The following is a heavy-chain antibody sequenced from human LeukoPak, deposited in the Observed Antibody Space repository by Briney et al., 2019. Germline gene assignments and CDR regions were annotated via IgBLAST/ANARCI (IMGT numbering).Heavy chain of an antibody. CDR1: GYTFTSYD. J-gene: IGHJ4*02. CDR2: MNPNSGNT. Sequence: ASVKVSCKASGYTFTSYDINWVRQATGQGLEWMGWMNPNSGNTGYAQKFQGRVTMTRNTSISTAYMELSSLRSEDTAVYYCARASVDTAMAVDYWGQGTLVTVSS. V-gene: IGHV1-8*01. CDR3: ARASVDTAMAVDY. D-gene: IGHD5-18*01.